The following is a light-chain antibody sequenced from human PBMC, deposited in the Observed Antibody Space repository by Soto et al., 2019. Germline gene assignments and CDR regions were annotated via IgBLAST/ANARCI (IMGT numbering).Light chain of an antibody. J-gene: IGKJ1*01. Sequence: EIVLTQSTSTLSVSPGERAALSCGASQSVSRNLAWYQQKNGQAPRLLIYDAYNRATGIPPRFSGSGYGTDFNLTISSLETEDSAVYYCQQFNNWPRTFGQGTKVDIK. V-gene: IGKV3D-15*01. CDR1: QSVSRN. CDR2: DAY. CDR3: QQFNNWPRT.